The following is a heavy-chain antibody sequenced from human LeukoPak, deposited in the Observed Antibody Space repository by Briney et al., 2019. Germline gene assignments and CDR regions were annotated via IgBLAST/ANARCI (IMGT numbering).Heavy chain of an antibody. CDR2: IYYSGST. V-gene: IGHV4-59*01. J-gene: IGHJ4*02. CDR1: GVSISGFY. Sequence: SETLPLTCTVSGVSISGFYLTWIRQPPGKGLEWIGYIYYSGSTTYNPSLKSRVTISVDTSKNQFSLKLSAVTAADTAVYYCAGGVVIAPQTFDYWGQGTLVTVSS. D-gene: IGHD2-21*01. CDR3: AGGVVIAPQTFDY.